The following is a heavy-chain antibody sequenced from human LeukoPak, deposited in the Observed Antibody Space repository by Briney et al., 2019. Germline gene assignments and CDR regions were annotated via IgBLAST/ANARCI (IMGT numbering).Heavy chain of an antibody. V-gene: IGHV4-59*01. J-gene: IGHJ4*02. CDR3: ARLERQWPTFKYYFQY. CDR2: IYYSGST. D-gene: IGHD6-19*01. CDR1: GGSISTYY. Sequence: SETLSLTCAVSGGSISTYYWSWIRQPPGKGLEWIGDIYYSGSTNYNPSLKSRVTISVDTSKNLFSLKLSSLTAADTAVYYCARLERQWPTFKYYFQYWGQGTMVTVSS.